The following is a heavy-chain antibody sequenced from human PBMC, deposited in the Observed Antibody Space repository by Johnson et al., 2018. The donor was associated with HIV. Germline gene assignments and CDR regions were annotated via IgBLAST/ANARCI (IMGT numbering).Heavy chain of an antibody. CDR2: IDSGGSN. CDR1: GFTFSSNY. Sequence: VQLVESGGGVVQPGGSLRLFCAASGFTFSSNYMSWVGQAPGKGLEWVSVIDSGGSNYYADYVKGRFTISRDNSNTTLYLQMNSLRPEDTAVDSCAREDPPGLLRRSGAFDIWGQGTMVTVSS. D-gene: IGHD3-16*01. J-gene: IGHJ3*02. V-gene: IGHV3-66*02. CDR3: AREDPPGLLRRSGAFDI.